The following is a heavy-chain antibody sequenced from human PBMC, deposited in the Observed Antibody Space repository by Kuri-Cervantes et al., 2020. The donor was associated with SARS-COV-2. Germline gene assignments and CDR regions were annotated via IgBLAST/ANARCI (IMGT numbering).Heavy chain of an antibody. CDR1: GFTFDDYA. D-gene: IGHD3-10*01. V-gene: IGHV3-9*01. J-gene: IGHJ4*02. Sequence: SLKISCAASGFTFDDYAMHWVRQAPGKGLEWVSGISWNSGSIGYADSVKGRFTISRDNAKNSLYLQMNSLRAEDTAVYYCAKDLWFGTLQPYFDYWGQGTLVTVSS. CDR2: ISWNSGSI. CDR3: AKDLWFGTLQPYFDY.